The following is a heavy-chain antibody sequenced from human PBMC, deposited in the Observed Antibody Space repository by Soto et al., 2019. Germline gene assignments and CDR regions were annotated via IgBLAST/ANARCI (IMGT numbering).Heavy chain of an antibody. Sequence: PSETLSLTCTVSGGSISSSSYYWGWIRQPPGKGLEWIGSIYYSGSTYYNPSLKSRVTISVDTSKNQFSLKLSSVTAADTAVYYCARQPSIAARPSIGYYYYGMDVWGQGTTVTVSS. V-gene: IGHV4-39*01. CDR3: ARQPSIAARPSIGYYYYGMDV. J-gene: IGHJ6*02. CDR2: IYYSGST. D-gene: IGHD6-6*01. CDR1: GGSISSSSYY.